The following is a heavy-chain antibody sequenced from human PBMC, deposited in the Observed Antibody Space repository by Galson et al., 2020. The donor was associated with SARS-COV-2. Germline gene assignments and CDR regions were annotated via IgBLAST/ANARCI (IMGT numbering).Heavy chain of an antibody. CDR3: TRDLDYYDSSGYYPPYFDY. V-gene: IGHV3-49*03. D-gene: IGHD3-22*01. Sequence: GSLRLSCTASGFTFGDYAMSWFRQAPGKGLEWVGFIRSKAYGGTTEYAASVKGRFTISRDDSKSIAYLQMNSLKTEDTAVYYCTRDLDYYDSSGYYPPYFDYWGQGTLVTVSS. J-gene: IGHJ4*02. CDR1: GFTFGDYA. CDR2: IRSKAYGGTT.